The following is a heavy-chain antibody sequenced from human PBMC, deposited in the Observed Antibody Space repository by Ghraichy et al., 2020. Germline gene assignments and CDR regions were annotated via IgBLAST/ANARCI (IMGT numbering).Heavy chain of an antibody. Sequence: QTLSLTCAISGDSVSSNSAAWNWIRQSPSRGLEWLGRTYYMSKWYYDYAVSVQSRITINPDTSKSQFSLQLSSVTPDDTAVYYCARETGDSSASNFDYWGQGTLVTVSS. D-gene: IGHD3-22*01. CDR1: GDSVSSNSAA. CDR2: TYYMSKWYY. J-gene: IGHJ4*02. V-gene: IGHV6-1*01. CDR3: ARETGDSSASNFDY.